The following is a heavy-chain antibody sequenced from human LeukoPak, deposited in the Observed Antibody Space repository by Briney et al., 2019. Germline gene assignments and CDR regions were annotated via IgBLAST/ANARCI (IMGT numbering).Heavy chain of an antibody. CDR2: IKQDGSEK. CDR3: AKDWDYNFWSNYDH. D-gene: IGHD3-3*01. CDR1: GFTFSSYW. V-gene: IGHV3-7*04. J-gene: IGHJ4*02. Sequence: GGSLRLSCAASGFTFSSYWMSWVRQAPGKGLEWVANIKQDGSEKYYVDSVKGRFTISRDNAKNSLYLQMSSLRAEDTAVYYCAKDWDYNFWSNYDHWGQGILVTVSS.